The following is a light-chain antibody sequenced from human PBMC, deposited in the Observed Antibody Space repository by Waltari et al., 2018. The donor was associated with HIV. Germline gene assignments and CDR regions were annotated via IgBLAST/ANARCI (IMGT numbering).Light chain of an antibody. J-gene: IGLJ3*02. Sequence: QSALTQPASVSGSPGQSIPISCTGTSSDVGGYNYVSWYQQHPGKAPKLMIYEVSNRPSGVSNRFSGSKSGNTASLTISGLQAEDEADYYCSSYTSSSRGVFGGGTKLTVL. V-gene: IGLV2-14*01. CDR2: EVS. CDR1: SSDVGGYNY. CDR3: SSYTSSSRGV.